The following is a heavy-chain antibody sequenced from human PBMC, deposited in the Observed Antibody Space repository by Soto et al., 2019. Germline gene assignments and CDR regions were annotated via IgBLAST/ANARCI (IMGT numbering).Heavy chain of an antibody. V-gene: IGHV4-59*01. J-gene: IGHJ6*03. CDR3: ARRTENYVILTGYTVDHMDV. CDR2: IYYSGST. CDR1: GGSISSYY. D-gene: IGHD3-9*01. Sequence: SETLSLTCTVSGGSISSYYWSWIRQPPGKGLEWIGYIYYSGSTNYNPSLKSRVTISVDTSKNQFSLKLSSVTAADTAVYYCARRTENYVILTGYTVDHMDVCGKRTTDPVS.